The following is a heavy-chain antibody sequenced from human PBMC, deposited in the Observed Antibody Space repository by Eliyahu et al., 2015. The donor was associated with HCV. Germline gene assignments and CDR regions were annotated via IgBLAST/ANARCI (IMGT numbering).Heavy chain of an antibody. J-gene: IGHJ4*02. CDR3: ATSRVATADY. V-gene: IGHV3-23*01. Sequence: EVQVLESGGGLVQPGGSLRXSCAAXRFTFSNYAMSWVRQAPGKGLEWVSTVSGSGDSTYYADSVRGRFTISRDNSKNMLYLQMNSLRAEDTAVYYCATSRVATADYWGQGSLVTVSS. D-gene: IGHD5-12*01. CDR1: RFTFSNYA. CDR2: VSGSGDST.